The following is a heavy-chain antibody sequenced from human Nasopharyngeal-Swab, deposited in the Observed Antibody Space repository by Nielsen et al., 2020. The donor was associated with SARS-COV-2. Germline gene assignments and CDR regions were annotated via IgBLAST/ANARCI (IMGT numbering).Heavy chain of an antibody. J-gene: IGHJ6*02. D-gene: IGHD3-3*01. CDR2: ISYDGANK. Sequence: GESLKISCAASGFIFSNYGMHWVRQAPGKGLEWVAVISYDGANKYDEDSVRGRFTISRDNSKDTLYLQMNSLRGEDTAVYYCAKEGPGMFGVVGLDVWGQGTTVTVSS. CDR3: AKEGPGMFGVVGLDV. CDR1: GFIFSNYG. V-gene: IGHV3-30*18.